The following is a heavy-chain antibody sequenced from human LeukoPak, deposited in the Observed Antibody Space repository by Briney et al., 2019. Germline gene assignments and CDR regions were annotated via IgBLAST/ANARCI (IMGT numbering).Heavy chain of an antibody. V-gene: IGHV3-53*01. CDR3: AKGPLIEVAGTTWDY. D-gene: IGHD6-19*01. Sequence: GGSLRLSCAASGFTVSSNYMSWVRQAPGKGLEWVSVIYSGGSTYYADSVKGRFIISRDNSKNTLYLQMNSLRAEDTAVYYCAKGPLIEVAGTTWDYWGQGTLVTVSS. CDR1: GFTVSSNY. J-gene: IGHJ4*02. CDR2: IYSGGST.